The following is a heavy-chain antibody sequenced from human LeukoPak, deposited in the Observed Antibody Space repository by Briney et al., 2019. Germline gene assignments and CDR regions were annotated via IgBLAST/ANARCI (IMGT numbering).Heavy chain of an antibody. D-gene: IGHD3-22*01. V-gene: IGHV4-34*01. J-gene: IGHJ4*02. CDR2: IYYSGST. CDR3: ARHSPQDSSGYSPFDY. CDR1: GGSFSGYY. Sequence: SETLSLTCAVYGGSFSGYYWSWIRQPPGKGLEWIGSIYYSGSTYYNPSLKSRVTISVDASKNQFSLKLSSVTAADTAVYYCARHSPQDSSGYSPFDYWGQGTLVTVSS.